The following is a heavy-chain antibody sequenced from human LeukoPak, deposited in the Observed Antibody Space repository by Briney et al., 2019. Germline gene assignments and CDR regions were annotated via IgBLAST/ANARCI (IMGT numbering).Heavy chain of an antibody. J-gene: IGHJ6*02. CDR1: GFTFSNYK. CDR3: ARGRDGYNAYYYYYGMDV. CDR2: TYSGGST. D-gene: IGHD5-24*01. Sequence: PGGSLRLSCAASGFTFSNYKMNWVRQAPGKGLEWVSVTYSGGSTYYADSVKGRFTISRDNSKNTLYLQMNSLRAEDTAVYYCARGRDGYNAYYYYYGMDVWGQGTTVTVSS. V-gene: IGHV3-53*01.